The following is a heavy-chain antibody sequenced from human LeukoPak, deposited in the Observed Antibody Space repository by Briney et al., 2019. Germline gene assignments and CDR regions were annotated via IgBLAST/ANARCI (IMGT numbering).Heavy chain of an antibody. V-gene: IGHV3-21*05. Sequence: GGSLRLSCAASGFTFSSYAMHWVRQAPGKGLEWVSYISSSSSYTNYADSVKGRFTISRDNAKNSLYLQMNSLRAEDTAVYYCARGSTSDYWGQGTLVTVSS. CDR1: GFTFSSYA. CDR2: ISSSSSYT. CDR3: ARGSTSDY. J-gene: IGHJ4*02. D-gene: IGHD2-2*01.